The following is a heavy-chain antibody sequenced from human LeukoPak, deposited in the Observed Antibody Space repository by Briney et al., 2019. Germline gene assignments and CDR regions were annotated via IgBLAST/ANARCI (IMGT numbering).Heavy chain of an antibody. CDR2: ISTNTGNP. CDR3: ARVAPTYYDFWSGYYTDYYYYGMDV. J-gene: IGHJ6*02. Sequence: ASVKVSCEASGYTFTSYAMNWVRQAPGQGLEWMGWISTNTGNPTYAQGFTGRFVFSLDTSVSTAYLQISSLKAEDTAVYYCARVAPTYYDFWSGYYTDYYYYGMDVWGQGTTVTVSS. CDR1: GYTFTSYA. D-gene: IGHD3-3*01. V-gene: IGHV7-4-1*02.